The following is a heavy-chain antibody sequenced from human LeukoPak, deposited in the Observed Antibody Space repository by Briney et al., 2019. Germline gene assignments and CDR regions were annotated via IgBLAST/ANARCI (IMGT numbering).Heavy chain of an antibody. CDR3: ARDGPQIFGVGTPDY. D-gene: IGHD3-3*01. J-gene: IGHJ4*02. CDR1: GYTFTSYG. CDR2: ISAYNGNT. Sequence: ASVKVSCKASGYTFTSYGISWVRQAPGQGLEWMGWISAYNGNTNYAQKLQGRVTMTTDTSTSTAYMELRSLRSDDTAVYYCARDGPQIFGVGTPDYWGQGTLVTVSP. V-gene: IGHV1-18*01.